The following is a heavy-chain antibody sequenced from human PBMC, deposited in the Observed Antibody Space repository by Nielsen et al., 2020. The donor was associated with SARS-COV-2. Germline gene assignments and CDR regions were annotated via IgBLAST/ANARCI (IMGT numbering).Heavy chain of an antibody. V-gene: IGHV3-30*19. CDR1: GFTFSSYG. J-gene: IGHJ4*02. CDR3: ARSMVRGVSDY. CDR2: ISYDGSNK. Sequence: GESLKISCAASGFTFSSYGMHWVRQTPGKGLEWVAVISYDGSNKYYADSVKGRFTISRDNSKNTLYLQMNSLRAEDTAVYYCARSMVRGVSDYWGQGTLVTVSS. D-gene: IGHD3-10*01.